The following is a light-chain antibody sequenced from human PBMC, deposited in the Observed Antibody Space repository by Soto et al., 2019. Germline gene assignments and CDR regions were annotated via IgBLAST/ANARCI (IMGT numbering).Light chain of an antibody. CDR1: SSDVGRYNY. V-gene: IGLV2-14*01. J-gene: IGLJ3*02. CDR2: EVS. CDR3: SSYTSSDTWV. Sequence: QSALTQPASVSGSPGQSITISCTGTSSDVGRYNYVSWYQQHPGRAPELMIYEVSDRPSGVSNRFSGSKSGNTASLTISGLQAEDEADYYCSSYTSSDTWVFGGGTKVTVL.